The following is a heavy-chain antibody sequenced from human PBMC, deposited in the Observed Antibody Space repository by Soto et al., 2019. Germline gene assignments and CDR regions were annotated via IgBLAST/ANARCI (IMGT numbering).Heavy chain of an antibody. CDR2: IYHSGST. CDR1: GGSISSGGYS. CDR3: ARGEVVALGY. J-gene: IGHJ4*02. V-gene: IGHV4-30-2*01. D-gene: IGHD2-15*01. Sequence: SETLSLTCAVSGGSISSGGYSWSWIRQPPGKGLEWIGYIYHSGSTYYNPSLKSRVAILVDRSENQFSLKLSSVTAADTAVYYCARGEVVALGYWGQGTLVTVSS.